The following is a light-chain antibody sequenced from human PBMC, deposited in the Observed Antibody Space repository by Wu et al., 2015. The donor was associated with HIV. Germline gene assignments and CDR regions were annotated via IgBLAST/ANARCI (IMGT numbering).Light chain of an antibody. CDR3: QHYSSSPTMYT. Sequence: EIVLTQSPGTLSLSPGERATLSCRASQSVSSSYLAWYQQRPGQSPRLLIYAASSRATGIPDRFSGGESGTDFTLTISRLEPEDVAVYYCQHYSSSPTMYTFGQGTKLEIK. CDR1: QSVSSSY. J-gene: IGKJ2*01. V-gene: IGKV3-20*01. CDR2: AAS.